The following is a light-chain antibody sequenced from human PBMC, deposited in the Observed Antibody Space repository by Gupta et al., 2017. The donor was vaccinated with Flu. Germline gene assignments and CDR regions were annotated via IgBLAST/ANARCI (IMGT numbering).Light chain of an antibody. V-gene: IGKV4-1*01. J-gene: IGKJ4*01. CDR1: QSLLHSSNNKNY. CDR2: WAS. Sequence: SCKSSQSLLHSSNNKNYLAWYRQKPGQPPKVLIYWASTRESAVPDRFSGSGSGTDFTLTISSLQAEDVAVYYCQQYYSTPPTFGGGTKVEIK. CDR3: QQYYSTPPT.